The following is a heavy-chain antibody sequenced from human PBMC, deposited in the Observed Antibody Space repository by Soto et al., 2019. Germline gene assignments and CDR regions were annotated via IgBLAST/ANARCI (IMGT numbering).Heavy chain of an antibody. CDR1: GYTFTSYG. V-gene: IGHV1-18*01. D-gene: IGHD5-12*01. Sequence: GPSVKVSCKASGYTFTSYGISWVRQAPGQGLEWMGWISAYNGNTNYAQKLQGRVTMTTDTSTSTAYMELRSLRSDDTAVYYCARGIIVAGPYYYGMDVWGQGTTVTVSS. CDR3: ARGIIVAGPYYYGMDV. CDR2: ISAYNGNT. J-gene: IGHJ6*02.